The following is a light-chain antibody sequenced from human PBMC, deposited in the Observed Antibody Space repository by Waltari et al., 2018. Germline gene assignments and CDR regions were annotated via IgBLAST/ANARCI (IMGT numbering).Light chain of an antibody. J-gene: IGLJ2*01. CDR2: EVS. CDR1: SSDVGGYNY. V-gene: IGLV2-8*01. CDR3: SSYAGRDILV. Sequence: QSALTQPPSASGSPGQSVAISCTGPSSDVGGYNYVSWYQQHPGKAPRLMIYEVSKRPSGVPDRFSGSKSGNTASLTVSGLQAEDEADYYCSSYAGRDILVFGGGTRLTVL.